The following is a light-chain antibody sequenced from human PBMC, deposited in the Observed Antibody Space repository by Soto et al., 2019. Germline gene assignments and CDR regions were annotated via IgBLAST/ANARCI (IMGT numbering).Light chain of an antibody. CDR2: GAF. V-gene: IGKV3-20*01. CDR1: QTVRSSY. J-gene: IGKJ4*01. Sequence: IFLTQSPGSLSLSSGERATLSCRASQTVRSSYLAWYQQRPGQAPKLLIYGAFHRATGIPDRFSGSESGRDYTLSISRLDPEDSAVYYCQKYGDSITFGGGTKVEIK. CDR3: QKYGDSIT.